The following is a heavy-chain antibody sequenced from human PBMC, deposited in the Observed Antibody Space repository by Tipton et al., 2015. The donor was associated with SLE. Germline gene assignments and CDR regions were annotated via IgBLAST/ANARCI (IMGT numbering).Heavy chain of an antibody. CDR2: ISAYNGNT. V-gene: IGHV1-18*01. D-gene: IGHD5-18*01. Sequence: QVQLVQSGAEVKKPGSSVKVSCKDSGGTFSSYAISWVRQAPGQGLEWMGWISAYNGNTNYAQKLQGRVTMTTDTSTSTAYMELRSLRSGDTAGYFCARRVGTAMESDAFDIWGQVTMVTVSS. CDR1: GGTFSSYA. CDR3: ARRVGTAMESDAFDI. J-gene: IGHJ3*02.